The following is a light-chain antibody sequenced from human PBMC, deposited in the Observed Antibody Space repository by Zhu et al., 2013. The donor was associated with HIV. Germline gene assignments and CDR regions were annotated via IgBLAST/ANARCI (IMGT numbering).Light chain of an antibody. CDR1: NIGDRS. Sequence: SYELTQPPSVSVAPGKTARVTCGGNNIGDRSVHWYQQKPGQAPLLVIYDDTDRPSGIPERFSGSNSGNTATLTISRVDAGDEADYYCQVWDSRSDHVVFGGGTKLTVL. CDR3: QVWDSRSDHVV. CDR2: DDT. J-gene: IGLJ2*01. V-gene: IGLV3-21*04.